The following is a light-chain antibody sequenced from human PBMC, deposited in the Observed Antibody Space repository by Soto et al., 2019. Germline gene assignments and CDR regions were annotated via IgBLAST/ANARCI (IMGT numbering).Light chain of an antibody. CDR1: QSVLYSSNNKNY. J-gene: IGKJ2*01. V-gene: IGKV4-1*01. CDR2: WAS. Sequence: DIVMTQSPDSLAVSLGEMATINCKSSQSVLYSSNNKNYLAGYQQRPGQPPKLLIYWASTRESGVPDRFSGSGSGTDFSLTITSMQAEDVAFYYFQKYESTPPTFGQGTKLEIK. CDR3: QKYESTPPT.